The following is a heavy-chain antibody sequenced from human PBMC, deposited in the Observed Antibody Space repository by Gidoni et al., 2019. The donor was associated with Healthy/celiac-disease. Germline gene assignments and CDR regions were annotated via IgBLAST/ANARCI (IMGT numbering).Heavy chain of an antibody. CDR2: ISGSGGST. V-gene: IGHV3-23*01. J-gene: IGHJ4*02. CDR1: GFTFSSYA. D-gene: IGHD4-17*01. CDR3: AKSPEEGRYGARGFDY. Sequence: EVKLLESGGGLVQPGGSLRLSCAASGFTFSSYAMSWVRQAPGKGLEWVSAISGSGGSTYYADSVKGRFTISRDNSKNTLYLQMNSLRAEDTAVYYCAKSPEEGRYGARGFDYWGQGTLVTVSS.